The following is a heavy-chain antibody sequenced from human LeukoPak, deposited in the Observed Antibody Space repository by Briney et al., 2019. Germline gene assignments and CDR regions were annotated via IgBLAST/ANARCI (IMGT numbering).Heavy chain of an antibody. V-gene: IGHV3-7*01. D-gene: IGHD3-22*01. CDR1: GFTFSSYW. CDR2: INEDGSKK. Sequence: GGSLRLSCAASGFTFSSYWMSWVRQAPGKGLEWVANINEDGSKKYYVDSVKGRLTISRDNAEKSLYLQMDSLRGEDTAVYYCTRDVASSTYHVDSSGLLDYWGQGTLVTVSS. J-gene: IGHJ4*02. CDR3: TRDVASSTYHVDSSGLLDY.